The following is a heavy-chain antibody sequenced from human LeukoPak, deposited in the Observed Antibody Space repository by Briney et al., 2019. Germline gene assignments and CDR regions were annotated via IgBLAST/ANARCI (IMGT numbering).Heavy chain of an antibody. Sequence: PGGSLRLSCAVFEFMFNKYYMGWVRRAPGKGLEWVANIKQDGSEKYYVDSVKGRFTISRDNAKNSLYLQMNSLRAEDTAVYYCAREDSYGPGTFDYWGQGTLVTVSS. CDR2: IKQDGSEK. J-gene: IGHJ4*02. D-gene: IGHD5-18*01. CDR1: EFMFNKYY. CDR3: AREDSYGPGTFDY. V-gene: IGHV3-7*01.